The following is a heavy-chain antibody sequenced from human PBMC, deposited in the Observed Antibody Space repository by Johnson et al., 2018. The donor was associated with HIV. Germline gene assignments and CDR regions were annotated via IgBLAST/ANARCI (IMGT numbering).Heavy chain of an antibody. D-gene: IGHD6-13*01. CDR3: ASFAAAGDAFDI. J-gene: IGHJ3*02. CDR1: GFTFSNYA. V-gene: IGHV3-30-3*01. CDR2: ISYDGSNK. Sequence: QMQLVESGGGVVQPGRSLRLSCAASGFTFSNYAMHWVRQAPGKGLEWVTFISYDGSNKYYADSVKGRFTISRDNSKNTLYLQMNSLRAEDTAVYYCASFAAAGDAFDIWGQGTMVTVSS.